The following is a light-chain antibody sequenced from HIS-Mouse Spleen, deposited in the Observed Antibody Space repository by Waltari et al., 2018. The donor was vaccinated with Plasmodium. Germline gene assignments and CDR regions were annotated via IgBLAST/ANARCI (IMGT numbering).Light chain of an antibody. CDR2: GAS. J-gene: IGKJ3*01. CDR1: QSVSSN. V-gene: IGKV3-15*01. CDR3: QQYNNWPPIT. Sequence: EIVMTQSPATLSVSPGERATLPCRASQSVSSNLAWYQQKPGQAPRLLIYGASTRATGIPARFSGSGSGTEFTLTISSMQSEDFAVYYCQQYNNWPPITFGPGTKVDIK.